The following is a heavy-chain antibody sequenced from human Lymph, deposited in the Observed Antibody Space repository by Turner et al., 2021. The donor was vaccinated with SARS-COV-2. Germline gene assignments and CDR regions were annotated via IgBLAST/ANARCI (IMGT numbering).Heavy chain of an antibody. CDR3: ARDPPIQIWVDYFYYGMDV. J-gene: IGHJ6*02. CDR1: GYTFTSYY. Sequence: QVQLVQSGAEVKKPGASVKVSCKAYGYTFTSYYMHWVRQAPGQGLEWMGIINPSGGSTTYAQKFQGRVTMTRDTSTSTVYMELSSLRSEDTAVYYCARDPPIQIWVDYFYYGMDVWGQGTTVTVSS. V-gene: IGHV1-46*01. D-gene: IGHD5-18*01. CDR2: INPSGGST.